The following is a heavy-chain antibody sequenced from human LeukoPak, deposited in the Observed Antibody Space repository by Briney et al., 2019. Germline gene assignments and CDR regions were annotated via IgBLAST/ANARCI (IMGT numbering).Heavy chain of an antibody. CDR3: ARVSGWSGYYYMDV. CDR2: IFYNGGP. J-gene: IGHJ6*03. D-gene: IGHD6-19*01. Sequence: SETLSLTCTASGDSITNSNYYWAWVRQSPGRGLEWLGNIFYNGGPYYNPSFKSRVAISVDTSKNQSSLKLSSVTAADTAVYYCARVSGWSGYYYMDVWGKGTTVTISS. CDR1: GDSITNSNYY. V-gene: IGHV4-39*07.